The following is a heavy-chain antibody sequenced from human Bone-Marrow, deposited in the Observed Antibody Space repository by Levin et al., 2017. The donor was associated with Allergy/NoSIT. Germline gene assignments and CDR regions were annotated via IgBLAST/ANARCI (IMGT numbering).Heavy chain of an antibody. CDR1: GFTFSSYA. CDR2: LRGSASDT. CDR3: ARCVVWGTGWCNWVGP. Sequence: GESLKISCAASGFTFSSYAMSWVRQAPGTGLEWVSALRGSASDTFYADSVKGRFTISRDDSKNTLYLQMESLRVEGTAIYYCARCVVWGTGWCNWVGPWGQGTLVTVSS. D-gene: IGHD6-19*01. J-gene: IGHJ5*02. V-gene: IGHV3-23*01.